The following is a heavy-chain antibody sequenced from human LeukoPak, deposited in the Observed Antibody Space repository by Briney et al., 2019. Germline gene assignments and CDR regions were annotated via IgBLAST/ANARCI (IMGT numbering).Heavy chain of an antibody. J-gene: IGHJ4*02. CDR1: GGSISSGVYY. CDR2: IYYSGST. D-gene: IGHD3-10*01. CDR3: ASGEGVRAGYFDY. V-gene: IGHV4-31*11. Sequence: SETLSLTCGVSGGSISSGVYYWSWIRQHPGKGLEWIGYIYYSGSTYYNPFLKSRVTISLDTSKNQFSLKLASVTAVDTAVYYCASGEGVRAGYFDYWGQGTLVTVSS.